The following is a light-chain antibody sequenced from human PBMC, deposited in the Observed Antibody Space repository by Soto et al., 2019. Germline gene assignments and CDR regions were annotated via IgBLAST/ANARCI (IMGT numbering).Light chain of an antibody. V-gene: IGLV1-40*01. CDR1: SSNIGAGYN. Sequence: QSVLTQPPSVSGAPGQRVTISCTGSSSNIGAGYNVHWYQQLPGTAPKLLICDNNNRPSGVPDRFSDSKSGTSASLAITGLQAEDEADYFCQSYDSSLKFDVFGTGTKLTVL. J-gene: IGLJ1*01. CDR3: QSYDSSLKFDV. CDR2: DNN.